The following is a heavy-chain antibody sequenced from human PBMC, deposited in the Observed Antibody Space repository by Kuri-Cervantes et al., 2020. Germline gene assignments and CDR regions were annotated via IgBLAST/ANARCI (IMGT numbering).Heavy chain of an antibody. V-gene: IGHV1-69*13. CDR3: ARVGSGIVVVPAAMPEGGAFDI. J-gene: IGHJ3*02. Sequence: SVKVSCKASGYTFTSYAMHWVRQAPGQRLEWMGGIIPIFGTANYAQKFQGRVTITADESTSTAYMELSSLRSEDTAVYYCARVGSGIVVVPAAMPEGGAFDIWGQGTMVTVSS. CDR2: IIPIFGTA. D-gene: IGHD2-2*01. CDR1: GYTFTSYA.